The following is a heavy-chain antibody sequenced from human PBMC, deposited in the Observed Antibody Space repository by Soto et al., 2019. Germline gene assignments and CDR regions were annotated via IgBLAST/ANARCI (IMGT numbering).Heavy chain of an antibody. D-gene: IGHD1-7*01. CDR2: IKSKTDGGTT. Sequence: GGSLRLSCAASGFTFSNAWMSWVRQAPGKGLEWVGRIKSKTDGGTTDCAAPVKGRFTISRDDSKNTLYLQMNSLKTEDTAVYYCTRLPPSELPFVPWGQGTLVTVSS. V-gene: IGHV3-15*01. CDR3: TRLPPSELPFVP. J-gene: IGHJ5*02. CDR1: GFTFSNAW.